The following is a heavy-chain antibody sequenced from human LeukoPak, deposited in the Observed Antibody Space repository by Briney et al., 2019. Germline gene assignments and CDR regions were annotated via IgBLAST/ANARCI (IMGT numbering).Heavy chain of an antibody. Sequence: GGSLRLSCTVSGFTVSSNSMSWVRQAPGKGLEWVSFIYSDNTHYSDSVKGRFTISRDNSKNTLYLQMNSLRAEDTAVYYCARVGSIELAYCGGDCYSGYFDLWGRGTLVTVSS. V-gene: IGHV3-53*01. CDR3: ARVGSIELAYCGGDCYSGYFDL. J-gene: IGHJ2*01. CDR1: GFTVSSNS. CDR2: IYSDNT. D-gene: IGHD2-21*02.